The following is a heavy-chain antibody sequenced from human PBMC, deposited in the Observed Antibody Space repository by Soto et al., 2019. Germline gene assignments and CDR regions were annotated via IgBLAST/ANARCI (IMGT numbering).Heavy chain of an antibody. D-gene: IGHD2-2*02. CDR1: GGTFGIYA. V-gene: IGHV1-69*01. CDR2: IIPAFGTT. Sequence: QVQLVQSGAAVSKPGSSVKVSCKASGGTFGIYAIGWVRQAPGHGLEWMGGIIPAFGTTKNAQKFQDRVDMTEDESTNTVYMELRGLRFDDTAVYYCARVPRQMLYGPTRNGMDVWGQGTTLIVSS. J-gene: IGHJ6*02. CDR3: ARVPRQMLYGPTRNGMDV.